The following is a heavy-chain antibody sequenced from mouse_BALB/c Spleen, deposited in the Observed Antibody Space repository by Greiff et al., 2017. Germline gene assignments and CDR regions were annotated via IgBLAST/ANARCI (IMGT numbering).Heavy chain of an antibody. CDR3: ARGGLRQGDY. J-gene: IGHJ2*01. D-gene: IGHD2-2*01. Sequence: VKLQQSGAELARPGASVKLSCKASGYTFTSYWMQWVKQRPGQGLEWIGAIYPGDGDTRYTQKFKGKATLTADKSSSTAYMQLSSLASEDSAVYYCARGGLRQGDYWGQGTTLTVSS. CDR1: GYTFTSYW. V-gene: IGHV1-87*01. CDR2: IYPGDGDT.